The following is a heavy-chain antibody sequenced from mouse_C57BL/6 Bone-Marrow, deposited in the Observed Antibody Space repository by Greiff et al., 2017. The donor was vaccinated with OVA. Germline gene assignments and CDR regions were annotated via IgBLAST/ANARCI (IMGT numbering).Heavy chain of an antibody. J-gene: IGHJ2*01. CDR3: ARYGLLYYGSREFDY. CDR1: GYTFTSYW. CDR2: IHPNSGST. Sequence: QVQLQQSGAELVKPGASVKLSCKASGYTFTSYWMHWVKQRPGQGLEWIGMIHPNSGSTNYNEKFKSKATLTVDTSSSTAYMQLSSLTSEDSAVYDCARYGLLYYGSREFDYWGQGTTLTVSS. V-gene: IGHV1-64*01. D-gene: IGHD1-1*01.